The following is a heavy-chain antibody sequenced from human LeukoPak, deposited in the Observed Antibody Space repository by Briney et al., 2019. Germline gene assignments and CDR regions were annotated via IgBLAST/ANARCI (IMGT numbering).Heavy chain of an antibody. CDR3: TRDLHDFWSGYQGLGY. CDR1: GFTFGDYA. CDR2: IRSKAYGVTT. J-gene: IGHJ4*02. Sequence: QPGGSLRLSCTASGFTFGDYAMSWVRQAPGKGLEWVGFIRSKAYGVTTEYAASVKGRFTISRDDSKSIAYLQMNSLKTEDTAVYYCTRDLHDFWSGYQGLGYWGQGTLVTVSS. D-gene: IGHD3-3*01. V-gene: IGHV3-49*04.